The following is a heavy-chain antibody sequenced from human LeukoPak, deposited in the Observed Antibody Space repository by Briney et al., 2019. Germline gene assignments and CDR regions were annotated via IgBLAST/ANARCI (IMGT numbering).Heavy chain of an antibody. CDR1: GFSFSSYS. V-gene: IGHV3-21*01. CDR2: ITRSSSFI. J-gene: IGHJ4*02. D-gene: IGHD6-13*01. Sequence: PGGSLRLSCTASGFSFSSYSMSWVRRAPGKGPEWVSAITRSSSFIYYADSVNGRFTISRDNAKKSVFLQMNSLRVEDTAVYYCVKESAADATFHFDYWGQGALVTVSS. CDR3: VKESAADATFHFDY.